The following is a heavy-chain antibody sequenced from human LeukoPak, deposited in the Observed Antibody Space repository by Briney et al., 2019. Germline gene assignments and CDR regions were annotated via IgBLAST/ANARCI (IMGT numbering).Heavy chain of an antibody. CDR1: GFTFSNLA. J-gene: IGHJ4*02. CDR2: ISYDGSNK. Sequence: GGSLRLSCVASGFTFSNLAMGWVRQAPGKGLEWVAVISYDGSNKYYADSVKGRFTISRDNSKNTLYLQMNSLRAEDTAVYYCAKSFDYWGQGTLVTVSS. V-gene: IGHV3-30*18. CDR3: AKSFDY.